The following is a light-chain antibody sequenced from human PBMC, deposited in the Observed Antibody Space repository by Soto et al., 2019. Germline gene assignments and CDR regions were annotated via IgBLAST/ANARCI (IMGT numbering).Light chain of an antibody. Sequence: EIVMTQSPGTLSLSPGERATLSCRASQTINNNFLGWYQQKPGQPPRLLIFAASRRATGIPDRFSGSGSGTDFTLTISRVEPGDFGVYYCQQYGSSPPYTFGLGTKLDI. J-gene: IGKJ2*01. CDR3: QQYGSSPPYT. CDR2: AAS. V-gene: IGKV3-20*01. CDR1: QTINNNF.